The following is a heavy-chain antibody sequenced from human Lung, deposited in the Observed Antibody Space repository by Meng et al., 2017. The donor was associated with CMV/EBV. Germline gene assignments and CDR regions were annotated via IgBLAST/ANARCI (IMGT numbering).Heavy chain of an antibody. CDR2: ISPIFGTA. Sequence: CGGTCSSYAISWVRQGPGQGLEWMGGISPIFGTANYAQKFQGRVTITTDESTSTAYMELSSLRSEDTAVYYCARGMDDYSNYNWFDPWGQGTLVTVSS. D-gene: IGHD4-11*01. CDR1: GGTCSSYA. V-gene: IGHV1-69*05. J-gene: IGHJ5*02. CDR3: ARGMDDYSNYNWFDP.